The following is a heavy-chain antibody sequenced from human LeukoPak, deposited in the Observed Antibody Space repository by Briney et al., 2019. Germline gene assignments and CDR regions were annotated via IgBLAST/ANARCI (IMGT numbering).Heavy chain of an antibody. V-gene: IGHV3-48*04. CDR1: GFTFNSYS. J-gene: IGHJ4*01. CDR2: ITSSSSAI. D-gene: IGHD6-19*01. Sequence: PGGSLRLSCAASGFTFNSYSMNWVRQAPGKGLEWLSYITSSSSAIYYADSVKGRFTISRDNAKNSLYLQMNSLRAEDTAVYYCAREDSSGWYPSFDYWGQEPWSPSPQ. CDR3: AREDSSGWYPSFDY.